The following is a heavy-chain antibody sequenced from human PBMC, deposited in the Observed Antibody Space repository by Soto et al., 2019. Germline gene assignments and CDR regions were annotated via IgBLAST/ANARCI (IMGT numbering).Heavy chain of an antibody. J-gene: IGHJ3*02. CDR2: IYRDGRT. CDR3: AYYGSGSYFAFDI. CDR1: GFTVINTY. V-gene: IGHV3-66*01. Sequence: PGGSLRLSCAASGFTVINTYLSWVRQAPGKGLEWVSVIYRDGRTYYADSVKGRFTISRDNSKSTLYLQMNSLRAEDTAVYYCAYYGSGSYFAFDIWGQGTMVTVSS. D-gene: IGHD3-10*01.